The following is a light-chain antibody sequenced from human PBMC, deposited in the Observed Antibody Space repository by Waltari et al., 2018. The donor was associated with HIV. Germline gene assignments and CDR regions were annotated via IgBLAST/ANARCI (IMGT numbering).Light chain of an antibody. V-gene: IGKV4-1*01. J-gene: IGKJ2*01. CDR3: HQYDNSPYT. CDR1: PSGLYRANNNNH. CDR2: WAS. Sequence: DIVMTQSLDSLAVSRGARATIEWKSSPSGLYRANNNNHLACYQQKRGQPTTLLIYWASTRASGVPELFRGSGSRTDFTLTISSLQAEDVAVYYCHQYDNSPYTFGQGTKLEIK.